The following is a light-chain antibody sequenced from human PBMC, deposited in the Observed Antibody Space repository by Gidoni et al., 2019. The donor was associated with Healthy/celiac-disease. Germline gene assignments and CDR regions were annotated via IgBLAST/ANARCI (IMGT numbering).Light chain of an antibody. J-gene: IGLJ2*01. CDR1: SSNIGAGYD. CDR3: QSYDSSLSGSKV. Sequence: QSVLTQPPSVSGAPGQRVTISCTGSSSNIGAGYDVHWYQQLPGTAPNLIIYGNSNRPSGVPDRFSGSKSGTSASLAITGLQAEDEADYYCQSYDSSLSGSKVFGGGTKLTVL. CDR2: GNS. V-gene: IGLV1-40*01.